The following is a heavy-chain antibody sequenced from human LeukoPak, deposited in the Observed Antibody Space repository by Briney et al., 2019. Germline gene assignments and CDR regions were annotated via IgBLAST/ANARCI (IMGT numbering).Heavy chain of an antibody. J-gene: IGHJ3*02. D-gene: IGHD1-1*01. CDR2: INRDGSST. CDR3: ARDSGTDDAFDI. V-gene: IGHV3-74*01. CDR1: GFTFSSCW. Sequence: GGSLRLSCAASGFTFSSCWMHWVRQAPGKGLVWVSRINRDGSSTSYADSVKGRFTISRDNAKNTLDLQMNSLRAEDTAVYYCARDSGTDDAFDIWGQGTMVTVSS.